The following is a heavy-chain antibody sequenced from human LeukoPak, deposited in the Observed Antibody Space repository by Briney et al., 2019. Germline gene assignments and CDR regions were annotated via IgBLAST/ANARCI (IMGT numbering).Heavy chain of an antibody. Sequence: GGSLRLSCAASGFTFSNYGMSWVRQAPGKGLEWVSALSDSGTSTYYADSVKGRFTISRDNSKNTLYLQMNSLRAEDTAVYYCARDFLVRGVVHYYYGMDVWGQGTTVTVSS. D-gene: IGHD3-10*01. CDR2: LSDSGTST. CDR1: GFTFSNYG. V-gene: IGHV3-23*01. CDR3: ARDFLVRGVVHYYYGMDV. J-gene: IGHJ6*02.